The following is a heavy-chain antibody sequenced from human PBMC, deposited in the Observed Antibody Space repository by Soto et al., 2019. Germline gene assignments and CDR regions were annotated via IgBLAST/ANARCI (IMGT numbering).Heavy chain of an antibody. CDR3: ARDGSGGYAPPGTGYMDV. CDR1: GYPFTSYD. D-gene: IGHD5-12*01. Sequence: ASLKLSCKASGYPFTSYDSNWVRQATGQGLEWMGWMNPNSGNTGYAQKFQGRVTMTRNTSISTAYMELSSLRSEDTAVYYCARDGSGGYAPPGTGYMDVWGKGTTVTVSS. J-gene: IGHJ6*03. CDR2: MNPNSGNT. V-gene: IGHV1-8*01.